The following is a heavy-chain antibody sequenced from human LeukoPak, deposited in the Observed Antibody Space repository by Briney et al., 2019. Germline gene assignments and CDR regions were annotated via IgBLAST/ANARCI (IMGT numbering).Heavy chain of an antibody. J-gene: IGHJ4*02. CDR1: GGSFSGYY. V-gene: IGHV4-34*01. Sequence: PSETLSLTRAVYGGSFSGYYWSWIRQPPGKGLEWIGEINHSGSTNYNPSLKSRVTISVDTSKNQFSLKLSSVTAADTAVYYCARLYGDFVANWGQGTLVTVSS. CDR2: INHSGST. CDR3: ARLYGDFVAN. D-gene: IGHD4-17*01.